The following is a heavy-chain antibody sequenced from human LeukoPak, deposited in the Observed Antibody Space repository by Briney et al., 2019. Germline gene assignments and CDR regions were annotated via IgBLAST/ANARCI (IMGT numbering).Heavy chain of an antibody. J-gene: IGHJ4*02. CDR2: ISYDGSNK. CDR1: GFTFSSYA. CDR3: ARDKSCSGGSCYYFHY. D-gene: IGHD2-15*01. Sequence: GGSLRLSCAASGFTFSSYAMHRVRQAPGKGLEWVGVISYDGSNKYYADSVKGRFTISRDNSKNTLYLQMNSLRAEDTAVYYCARDKSCSGGSCYYFHYWGQGTLVTVSS. V-gene: IGHV3-30-3*01.